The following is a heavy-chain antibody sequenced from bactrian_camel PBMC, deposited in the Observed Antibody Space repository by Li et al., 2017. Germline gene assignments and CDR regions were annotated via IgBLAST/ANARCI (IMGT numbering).Heavy chain of an antibody. D-gene: IGHD4*01. Sequence: QLVESGGGSVQAGGSLRLSCATSAYNYGSNLGWFCQAPGKEREGVARIARTFDTVSYADSVKGRFTISQDSTKNTVFLQMNSLKTEDTAMYYCAAGRFCDLAPSRYNYWGQGTQVTVS. V-gene: IGHV3S40*01. J-gene: IGHJ4*01. CDR3: AAGRFCDLAPSRYNY. CDR2: IARTFDTV. CDR1: AYNYGSN.